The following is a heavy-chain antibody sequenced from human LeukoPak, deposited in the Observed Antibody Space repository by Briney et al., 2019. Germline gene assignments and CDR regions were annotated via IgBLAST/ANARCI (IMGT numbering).Heavy chain of an antibody. CDR2: INPNSGGT. J-gene: IGHJ5*02. CDR3: ARVPTGFPGTTPKTRNWFDP. Sequence: ASVTVSCKASGYTFTGYYMHWVRQAPGQGLEWMGWINPNSGGTNYAQKFQGRVTMTRDTSISTAYMELSRLRSDDTAVYYCARVPTGFPGTTPKTRNWFDPWGQGTLVTVSS. V-gene: IGHV1-2*02. D-gene: IGHD1-7*01. CDR1: GYTFTGYY.